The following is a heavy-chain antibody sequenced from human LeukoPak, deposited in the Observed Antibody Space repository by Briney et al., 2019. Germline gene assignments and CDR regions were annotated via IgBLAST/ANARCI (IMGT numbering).Heavy chain of an antibody. CDR3: VRARGCSNCVLTDGFDS. V-gene: IGHV1-18*01. CDR1: GRLFTSYG. J-gene: IGHJ3*01. Sequence: ASVKVSCKASGRLFTSYGIAWVRQAPGEGLEWVGWNSNFDGDTKVAEKLQGRVTLTTDTSTSTAYMELTSLTVDDTAVYYCVRARGCSNCVLTDGFDSWGHGTKVTVSS. CDR2: NSNFDGDT. D-gene: IGHD6-13*01.